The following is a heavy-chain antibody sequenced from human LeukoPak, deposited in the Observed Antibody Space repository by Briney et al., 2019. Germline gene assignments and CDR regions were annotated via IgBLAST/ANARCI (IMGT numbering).Heavy chain of an antibody. CDR3: ARGPFCGGDCYSDY. CDR1: GGSISGGDYY. V-gene: IGHV4-30-4*01. D-gene: IGHD2-21*02. Sequence: SETLSLTCTVSGGSISGGDYYWHWMRQPPGKGLEWIGYIYYSGRTYYSPSLKSRVTISVDTSKNQFSLKLNSVTAADTAVYYCARGPFCGGDCYSDYWGQGTLVTVSS. CDR2: IYYSGRT. J-gene: IGHJ4*02.